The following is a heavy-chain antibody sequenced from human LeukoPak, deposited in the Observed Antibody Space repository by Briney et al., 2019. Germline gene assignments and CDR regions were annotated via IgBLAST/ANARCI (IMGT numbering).Heavy chain of an antibody. CDR1: GGSISSNNYY. CDR3: ARHRGPTYYFDSVGYYPFDY. J-gene: IGHJ4*02. Sequence: SETLSPTCTVSGGSISSNNYYWGWIRQPPGKGLEWIGSIYYTGSTYYNPSLKSRVTISVDTSKNQFSLQLSSVTAADSAVYYCARHRGPTYYFDSVGYYPFDYWGQGTLVTVSS. D-gene: IGHD3-22*01. V-gene: IGHV4-39*01. CDR2: IYYTGST.